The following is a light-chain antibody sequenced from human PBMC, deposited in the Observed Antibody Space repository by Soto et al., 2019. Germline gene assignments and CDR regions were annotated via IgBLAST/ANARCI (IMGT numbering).Light chain of an antibody. Sequence: DIQMTQSPSSLSASVGDRVTITCRASQDIANYLAWYQQKPGKVPKLLIYGAITWQPGVPSRFSGSGSGTDFTLTIRRLQHEDVATYYSQKYYNAPRTFGQGTKV. CDR3: QKYYNAPRT. CDR1: QDIANY. J-gene: IGKJ1*01. V-gene: IGKV1-27*01. CDR2: GAI.